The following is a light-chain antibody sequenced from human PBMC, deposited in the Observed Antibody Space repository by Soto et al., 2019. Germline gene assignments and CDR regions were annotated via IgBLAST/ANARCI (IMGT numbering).Light chain of an antibody. V-gene: IGKV1-39*01. Sequence: IPMTQSPSSLSASVGDTVTITCRASQTISFYLNWYQQKPGRTPNLLIYATSSLQSGVPSRFDGSGSGTEFTLTISSLQPDDFATYYCQQSFSTPHTFGQGIKLELK. J-gene: IGKJ2*01. CDR2: ATS. CDR3: QQSFSTPHT. CDR1: QTISFY.